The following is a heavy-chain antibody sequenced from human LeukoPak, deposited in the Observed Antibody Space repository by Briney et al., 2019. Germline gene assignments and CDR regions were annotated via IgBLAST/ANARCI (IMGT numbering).Heavy chain of an antibody. Sequence: GMCLRLASAASGFTFNSYAMHWVRQAPGKGLECVTIISYDGSYKYYADSVKGRFTISRDNSKNTLYLQMNSLRAEDTAVYYCARAYRNYYDTSGASGHWGQGTLVTVSS. CDR1: GFTFNSYA. CDR2: ISYDGSYK. D-gene: IGHD3-22*01. J-gene: IGHJ1*01. CDR3: ARAYRNYYDTSGASGH. V-gene: IGHV3-30*04.